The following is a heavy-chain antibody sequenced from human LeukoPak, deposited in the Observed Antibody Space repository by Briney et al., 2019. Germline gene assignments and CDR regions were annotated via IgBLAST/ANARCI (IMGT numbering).Heavy chain of an antibody. D-gene: IGHD6-19*01. CDR2: ISAYNGNT. Sequence: ASVKVSCKASGYTFTSYGISWVRQAPGQGLEWMGWISAYNGNTNYAQKLQGRVTMITDTSTSTAYMELRSLRSDDTAVYYCARPYSSGWTWTSSSYNWFDPWGQGTLVTVSP. V-gene: IGHV1-18*01. CDR3: ARPYSSGWTWTSSSYNWFDP. CDR1: GYTFTSYG. J-gene: IGHJ5*02.